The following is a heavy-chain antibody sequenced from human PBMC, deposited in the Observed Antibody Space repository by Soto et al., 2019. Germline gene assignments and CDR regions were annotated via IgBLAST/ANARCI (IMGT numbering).Heavy chain of an antibody. J-gene: IGHJ6*02. V-gene: IGHV1-8*01. CDR1: GDTFSDYD. CDR2: VHLESRKT. Sequence: VKVSCRASGDTFSDYDINWVRQAPGQGLEWMGLVHLESRKTSFEQKFQGRLTMTGDTSIDNAYMDLTSLTSEDTAVYYCAITPGLFAGMAXWGQGTTVTVS. D-gene: IGHD3-10*02. CDR3: AITPGLFAGMAX.